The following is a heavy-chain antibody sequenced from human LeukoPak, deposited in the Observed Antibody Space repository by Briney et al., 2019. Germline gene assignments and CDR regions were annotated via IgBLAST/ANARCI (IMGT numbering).Heavy chain of an antibody. V-gene: IGHV1-2*02. Sequence: GASVKVSCKASGYTFTGYYMHWVRQAPGQGLEWMGWINPNSGGTNYAQKFQGRVTMTRNTSISTAYMELSSLRSEDTAVYYCARGPVYCSGGSCDPTGTNWFDPWGQGTLVTVSS. CDR3: ARGPVYCSGGSCDPTGTNWFDP. CDR1: GYTFTGYY. J-gene: IGHJ5*02. D-gene: IGHD2-15*01. CDR2: INPNSGGT.